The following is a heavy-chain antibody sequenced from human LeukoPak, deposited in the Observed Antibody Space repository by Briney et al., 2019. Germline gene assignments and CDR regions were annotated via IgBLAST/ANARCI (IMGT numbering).Heavy chain of an antibody. Sequence: GGSLRLSCAASGFTFSSYAMSWVRQAPGKGLEWVSAISGSGGSTYYADSVKGRFTISRDNSKNTLYLQMNSLRAEDTAVYYCARRYYYDSSGYYSEYYFDYWGQGTLVTVSS. CDR1: GFTFSSYA. V-gene: IGHV3-23*01. D-gene: IGHD3-22*01. J-gene: IGHJ4*02. CDR2: ISGSGGST. CDR3: ARRYYYDSSGYYSEYYFDY.